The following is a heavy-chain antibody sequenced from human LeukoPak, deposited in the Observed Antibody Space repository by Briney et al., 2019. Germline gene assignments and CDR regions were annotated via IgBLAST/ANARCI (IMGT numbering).Heavy chain of an antibody. J-gene: IGHJ4*02. CDR1: GFTFSDYY. CDR3: ARRAAASRCFDY. Sequence: PGGSLRLSCAVSGFTFSDYYMSWIRQAPGKGLEWVSYISSGGSTISHADSVKGRFTISRDNAENSLYLQMNSLRAEDTAVYYCARRAAASRCFDYWGQGTLVTVSS. V-gene: IGHV3-11*01. CDR2: ISSGGSTI. D-gene: IGHD6-13*01.